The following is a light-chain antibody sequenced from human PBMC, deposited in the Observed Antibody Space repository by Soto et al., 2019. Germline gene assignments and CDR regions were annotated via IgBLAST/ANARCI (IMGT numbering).Light chain of an antibody. CDR1: QGITTY. CDR2: AAS. V-gene: IGKV1-9*01. CDR3: QQYGTTPYT. Sequence: IQLTQSPSSLPASVGDRVTITCRASQGITTYLAWYQQKPGKAPKLLIYAASALQSGVPSRFSGSGSGTDFTLTISRLEPEDFAIYYCQQYGTTPYTFGQGTRLEIK. J-gene: IGKJ2*01.